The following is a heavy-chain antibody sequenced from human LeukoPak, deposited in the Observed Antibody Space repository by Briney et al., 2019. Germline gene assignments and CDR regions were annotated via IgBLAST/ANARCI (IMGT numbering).Heavy chain of an antibody. CDR2: IYHSGST. D-gene: IGHD3-16*02. Sequence: SQTLSLTCAVSGGPISSGGYSWSWIRQPPGKGLEWIGYIYHSGSTYYNPSLKSRVTISVDRSKNQFSLKLSSVTAADTAVYYCARGRNLYDYVWGSYRYTYYFDYWGQGTLVTVSS. CDR1: GGPISSGGYS. CDR3: ARGRNLYDYVWGSYRYTYYFDY. J-gene: IGHJ4*02. V-gene: IGHV4-30-2*01.